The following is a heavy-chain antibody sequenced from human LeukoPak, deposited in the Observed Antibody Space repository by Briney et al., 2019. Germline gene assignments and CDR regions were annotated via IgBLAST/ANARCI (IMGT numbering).Heavy chain of an antibody. Sequence: GGSLRLSCAASGFSFSTYWTTWVRQAPGEGLEFVANIKEDGTVKYYVDSVKGRFTISRDNAKNSLYLQMNSLRAEDTAVYYCARRYSSGWSIDCWGQGTLVTVSS. CDR1: GFSFSTYW. J-gene: IGHJ4*02. CDR2: IKEDGTVK. D-gene: IGHD6-19*01. CDR3: ARRYSSGWSIDC. V-gene: IGHV3-7*05.